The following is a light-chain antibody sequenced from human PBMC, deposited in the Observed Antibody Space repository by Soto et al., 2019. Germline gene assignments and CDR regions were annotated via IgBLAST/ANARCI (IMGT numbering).Light chain of an antibody. Sequence: EIVLTQSPGTLSLSPGERATLSCRASQSISVTYLAWYQQKPGQAPRLLIYTTSIRATGIPDRFSGSGSGTDFTLTINSLEPEDSAVYYCQQRSNWPSITFGQGTRLEIK. CDR2: TTS. CDR3: QQRSNWPSIT. J-gene: IGKJ5*01. CDR1: QSISVTY. V-gene: IGKV3D-20*02.